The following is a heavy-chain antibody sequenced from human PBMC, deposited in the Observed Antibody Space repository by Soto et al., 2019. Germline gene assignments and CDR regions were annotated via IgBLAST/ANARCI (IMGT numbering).Heavy chain of an antibody. Sequence: VGSLRLSCAASGFTFSSYAMHWVRQAPGKGLEWVAVISYDGSNKYYADSVKGRFTISRDNSKNTLYLQMNSLRAEDTAVYYCARKAYSDSSGYTDYWGQGTLVTVSS. J-gene: IGHJ4*02. CDR2: ISYDGSNK. CDR3: ARKAYSDSSGYTDY. V-gene: IGHV3-30-3*01. CDR1: GFTFSSYA. D-gene: IGHD3-22*01.